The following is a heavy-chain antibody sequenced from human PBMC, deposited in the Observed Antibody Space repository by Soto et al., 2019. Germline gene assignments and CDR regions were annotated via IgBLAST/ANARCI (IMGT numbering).Heavy chain of an antibody. CDR3: TRVLGYTIEPGKTRYHPMDV. D-gene: IGHD5-18*01. V-gene: IGHV1-69*01. Sequence: QVQLVQPGAEVKKPGSSVTVSCKTSGGTFSKDAINWVRQAPGQGLEWMGLLIPVFGSPTYAQKFQGRIRITADESTSTAFMDLSSLRSEVTAVYYWTRVLGYTIEPGKTRYHPMDVWGQGSTVSVSS. CDR2: LIPVFGSP. J-gene: IGHJ6*02. CDR1: GGTFSKDA.